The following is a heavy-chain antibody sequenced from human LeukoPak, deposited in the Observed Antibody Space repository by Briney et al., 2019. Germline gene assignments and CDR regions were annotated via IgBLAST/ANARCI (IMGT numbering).Heavy chain of an antibody. J-gene: IGHJ4*02. Sequence: ETLSLTCTVSGGSISSSSYYWGWIRQPPGKGLVWVSRINSDGSSTSYADSVKGRFTISRDNAKNTLYLQMNSLRAEDTAVYYCARAEYYYDSSGYYYGYWGQGTLVTVSS. CDR1: GGSISSSSYY. V-gene: IGHV3-74*01. CDR3: ARAEYYYDSSGYYYGY. D-gene: IGHD3-22*01. CDR2: INSDGSST.